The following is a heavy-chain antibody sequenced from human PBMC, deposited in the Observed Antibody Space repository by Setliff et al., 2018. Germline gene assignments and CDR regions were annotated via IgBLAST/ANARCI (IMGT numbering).Heavy chain of an antibody. V-gene: IGHV1-8*02. CDR1: GYTFTSYD. Sequence: ASVKVSCKASGYTFTSYDINWVRQATGQGLEWMGRMNPNSGNTGCAQKFQGRVTMTRNTSISTAYMELSSLRSEDTAVYYCARGWAVTTGDAFDIWGQGTMVTVSS. CDR3: ARGWAVTTGDAFDI. J-gene: IGHJ3*02. CDR2: MNPNSGNT. D-gene: IGHD4-17*01.